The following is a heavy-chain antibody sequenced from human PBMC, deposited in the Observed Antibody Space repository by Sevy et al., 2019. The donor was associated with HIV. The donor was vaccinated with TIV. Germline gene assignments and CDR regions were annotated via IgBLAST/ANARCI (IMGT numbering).Heavy chain of an antibody. V-gene: IGHV3-7*01. Sequence: GGSLRLSCAASGFTFSSYLMSWVRQAPGKVLEWVANIKQDGSEKYYVESVKSRFTISRDNAKNSLYMQMNRLRAEDTAVYYCARVGYSYLDRPMDFWGQGTTVTVSS. CDR1: GFTFSSYL. CDR2: IKQDGSEK. CDR3: ARVGYSYLDRPMDF. J-gene: IGHJ6*02. D-gene: IGHD5-18*01.